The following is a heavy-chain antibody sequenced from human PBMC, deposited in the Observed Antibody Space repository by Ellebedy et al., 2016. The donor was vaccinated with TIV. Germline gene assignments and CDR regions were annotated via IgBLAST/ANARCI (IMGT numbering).Heavy chain of an antibody. V-gene: IGHV1-69*10. Sequence: ASVKVSCKASGGTFSSYAISWVRQAPGQGLEWMGGIIPILGIANYAQKFQGRVTITADKSTSTAYMELSSLRSEDTAVYYCARGGYGDYPGGYYYYYMDVWGKGTTVTVSS. D-gene: IGHD4-17*01. CDR3: ARGGYGDYPGGYYYYYMDV. CDR1: GGTFSSYA. CDR2: IIPILGIA. J-gene: IGHJ6*03.